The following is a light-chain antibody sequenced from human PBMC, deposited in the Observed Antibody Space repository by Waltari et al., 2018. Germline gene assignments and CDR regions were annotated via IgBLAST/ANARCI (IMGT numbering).Light chain of an antibody. CDR3: QQLNEYPIT. CDR1: QGLTSY. J-gene: IGKJ5*01. CDR2: DIS. Sequence: DIQLTQSPSFLSASVGDRVTITCRASQGLTSYFAWYQHKPGKAPKLLIYDISTLQSGVPSRFSGSGSGTEFTLTISSLQPEDSATYYCQQLNEYPITFGQGTRVETK. V-gene: IGKV1-9*01.